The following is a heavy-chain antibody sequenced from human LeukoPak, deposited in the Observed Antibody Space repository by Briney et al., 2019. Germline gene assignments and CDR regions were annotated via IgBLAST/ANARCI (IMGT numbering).Heavy chain of an antibody. CDR1: GFTFSSYW. CDR2: IKQDGSEK. Sequence: GGSLRLSCAASGFTFSSYWMSWVRQAPGKGLEWVANIKQDGSEKYYVDSVKGRFTISRDNSKNTLYLQMNSLRAEDTAVYYCAKAFWSGYYSEIYYYYYYMDVWGKGTTVTVSS. D-gene: IGHD3-3*01. V-gene: IGHV3-7*01. CDR3: AKAFWSGYYSEIYYYYYYMDV. J-gene: IGHJ6*03.